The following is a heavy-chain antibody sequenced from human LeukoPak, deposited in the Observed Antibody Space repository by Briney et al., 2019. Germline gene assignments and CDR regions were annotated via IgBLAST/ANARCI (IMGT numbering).Heavy chain of an antibody. V-gene: IGHV3-30*18. D-gene: IGHD3-16*01. CDR3: AKDSLRLIDY. J-gene: IGHJ4*02. CDR2: ISYAGSNK. CDR1: GFTFSSYG. Sequence: GGSLRLSCAASGFTFSSYGMHWVRQAPGKGLEWVAVISYAGSNKYYADSVKGRFTISRDNSKNTLFLQMNSLRAEDTAVYYCAKDSLRLIDYWGQGTLVTVSS.